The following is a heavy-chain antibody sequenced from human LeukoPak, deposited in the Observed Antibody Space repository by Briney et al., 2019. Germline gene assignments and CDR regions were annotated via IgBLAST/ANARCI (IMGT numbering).Heavy chain of an antibody. D-gene: IGHD2-8*01. CDR2: ISAKNGKT. J-gene: IGHJ5*01. CDR1: GYTFTGYG. V-gene: IGHV1-18*01. Sequence: ASVRVSCKASGYTFTGYGFTWVRQAPGQRLEWMGWISAKNGKTNYAQKFQGRVTLTTDTSTSTAYMELRSLRSDDTAVYYCARDFFQFSVRFDSWGQGTLVTVSS. CDR3: ARDFFQFSVRFDS.